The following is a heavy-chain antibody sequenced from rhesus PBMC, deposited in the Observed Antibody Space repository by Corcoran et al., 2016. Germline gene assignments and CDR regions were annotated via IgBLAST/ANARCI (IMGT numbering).Heavy chain of an antibody. V-gene: IGHV2-174*01. D-gene: IGHD5-12*01. J-gene: IGHJ4*01. CDR1: GFSIHPSGMG. CDR2: IYWDDDK. CDR3: ARRYSYSYNYFDY. Sequence: QVTLKESGPALVNPTQTLPLTCPFSGFSIHPSGMGVGWIRHPPVKALEWLELIYWDDDKYYSKSLKTRLTISKDTYKNQVVLTMTNMDPVDTATYYCARRYSYSYNYFDYWGQGVLVTVSS.